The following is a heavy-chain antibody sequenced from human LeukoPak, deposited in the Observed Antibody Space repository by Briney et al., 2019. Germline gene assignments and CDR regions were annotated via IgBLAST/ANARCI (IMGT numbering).Heavy chain of an antibody. Sequence: PSETLSLTCAVYGGSFSGYYWSWIRQPPGKGLEWIGHMFNSGSTEYNPSFESRVTITLDSSKNQFSLKLSSVTAADTAMYYCANTTAFRFDPWGQGTLVTVSS. CDR2: MFNSGST. CDR3: ANTTAFRFDP. D-gene: IGHD2-21*02. J-gene: IGHJ5*02. V-gene: IGHV4-59*01. CDR1: GGSFSGYY.